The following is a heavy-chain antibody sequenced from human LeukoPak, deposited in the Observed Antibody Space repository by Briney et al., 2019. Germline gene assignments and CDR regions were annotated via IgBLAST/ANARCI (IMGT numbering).Heavy chain of an antibody. Sequence: GGSLRLSCAASRFTFSDQSMNWVRQAPGKGLEWVSSISANSLHIFYADSVKGRFTISRDNAKNSLYLQMNNLRVEDTAVYYCVGPDSQFDCWGQGTLVTVSS. J-gene: IGHJ4*02. CDR2: ISANSLHI. D-gene: IGHD3-10*01. CDR3: VGPDSQFDC. CDR1: RFTFSDQS. V-gene: IGHV3-21*01.